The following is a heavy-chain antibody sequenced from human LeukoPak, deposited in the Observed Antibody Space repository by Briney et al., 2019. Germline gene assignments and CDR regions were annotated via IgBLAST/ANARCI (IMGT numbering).Heavy chain of an antibody. D-gene: IGHD3-10*01. CDR2: INPNSGGT. Sequence: ASVKVSCKASGYTFTSYDINWVRQATGQGLEWMGWINPNSGGTNYAQKFQGRVTMTRDTSISTAYMELSRLRSDDTAVYYCARDLRVRGPMDVWGKGTTVTISS. V-gene: IGHV1-2*02. CDR3: ARDLRVRGPMDV. J-gene: IGHJ6*03. CDR1: GYTFTSYD.